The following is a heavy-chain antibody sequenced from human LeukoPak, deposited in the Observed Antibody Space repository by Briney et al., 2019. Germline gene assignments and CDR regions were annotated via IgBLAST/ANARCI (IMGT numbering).Heavy chain of an antibody. CDR3: ARGRDSRGYQFKGFDY. J-gene: IGHJ4*02. Sequence: SETLSLTCAVYGGSFSGYYWSWIRQPPGKGLEWIGEINHSGSTTYKPSLKSRVTISVDTSKNQFSLRLSSVTAADTAVYYCARGRDSRGYQFKGFDYWGQGTLVTVSS. CDR1: GGSFSGYY. V-gene: IGHV4-34*01. CDR2: INHSGST. D-gene: IGHD3-22*01.